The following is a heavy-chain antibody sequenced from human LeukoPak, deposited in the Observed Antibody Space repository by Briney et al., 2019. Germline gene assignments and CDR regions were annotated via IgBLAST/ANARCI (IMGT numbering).Heavy chain of an antibody. Sequence: GGSLRLSCAASGFIFSIYSMNWVRQAPGKGPEWVSSISSSSSYIYYADSMKGRSTISRDNAKSSLYLQMNSLRAEDTALYYCAKDWDYVWGSSLFDYWGQGTLVTVSS. CDR3: AKDWDYVWGSSLFDY. V-gene: IGHV3-21*04. CDR1: GFIFSIYS. CDR2: ISSSSSYI. J-gene: IGHJ4*02. D-gene: IGHD3-16*01.